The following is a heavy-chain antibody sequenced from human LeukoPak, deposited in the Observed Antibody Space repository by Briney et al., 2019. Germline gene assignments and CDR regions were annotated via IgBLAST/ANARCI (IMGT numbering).Heavy chain of an antibody. V-gene: IGHV1-2*04. Sequence: ASVKVSCKASGYTFTGYYMHWVRQAPGQGLEWMGWINPNSGGTNYAQKFQGWVTMTRDTSISTAYMELSRLRSDDTAVYYCARGGITGTTRGPTRLNDAFDIWGQGTMATVSS. J-gene: IGHJ3*02. CDR2: INPNSGGT. CDR3: ARGGITGTTRGPTRLNDAFDI. CDR1: GYTFTGYY. D-gene: IGHD1-20*01.